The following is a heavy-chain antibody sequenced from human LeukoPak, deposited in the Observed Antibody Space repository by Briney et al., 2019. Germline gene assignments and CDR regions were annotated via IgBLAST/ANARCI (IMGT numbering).Heavy chain of an antibody. D-gene: IGHD5-18*01. J-gene: IGHJ4*02. CDR2: ISYDGSNK. CDR1: GFTFSSYG. CDR3: AREKGDTAMDAIMLPDY. V-gene: IGHV3-30*03. Sequence: PGGSLRLSCAASGFTFSSYGIHWVRQAPGKGLEWVAVISYDGSNKYYADSVKGRFTISRDNSKNTLYLQMNSLRAEDTAVYYCAREKGDTAMDAIMLPDYWGQGTLVTVSS.